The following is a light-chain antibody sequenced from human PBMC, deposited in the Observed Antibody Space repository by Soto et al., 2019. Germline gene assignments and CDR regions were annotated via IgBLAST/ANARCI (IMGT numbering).Light chain of an antibody. CDR3: QSYDSSLRGHWV. CDR1: SSSIGSGDD. V-gene: IGLV1-40*01. Sequence: QSVLTQPPSVSGAPGQRVTISCTGSSSSIGSGDDVHWYQQLPGTAPKLLIYDNINRPSGVPDRFSGSRSGTSASLAITGLQAEDEADYYCQSYDSSLRGHWVFGGGTKLTVL. CDR2: DNI. J-gene: IGLJ3*02.